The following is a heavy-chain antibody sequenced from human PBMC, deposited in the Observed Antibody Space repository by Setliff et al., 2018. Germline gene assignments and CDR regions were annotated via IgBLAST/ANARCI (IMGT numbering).Heavy chain of an antibody. CDR3: AREQYQLLFLTARGEFDY. D-gene: IGHD2-2*01. CDR1: GGSFSTYY. CDR2: INHSGST. J-gene: IGHJ4*02. V-gene: IGHV4-34*01. Sequence: SETLSLTCAVYGGSFSTYYWIWIRQPPGKGLEWIGEINHSGSTNYNPSLKSRVTISVDTSKNQFSLKLSSVTAADTALYYCAREQYQLLFLTARGEFDYWGQGTLVTVSS.